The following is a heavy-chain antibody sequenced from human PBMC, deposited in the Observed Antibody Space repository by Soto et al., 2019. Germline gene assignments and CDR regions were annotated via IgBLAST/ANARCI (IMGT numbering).Heavy chain of an antibody. V-gene: IGHV3-48*02. CDR1: GFTFSSYS. CDR2: ISSSSSTI. CDR3: ARSHVTPFDP. J-gene: IGHJ5*02. D-gene: IGHD3-10*02. Sequence: EVQLVESGGGLVQPGGSLRLSCAASGFTFSSYSMHWVRQAPGKGLEWVSFISSSSSTIYYADSVKGRFTISRDNAKNSLDLQMNSRRDEDTAVYYCARSHVTPFDPWGQGTLVTVSS.